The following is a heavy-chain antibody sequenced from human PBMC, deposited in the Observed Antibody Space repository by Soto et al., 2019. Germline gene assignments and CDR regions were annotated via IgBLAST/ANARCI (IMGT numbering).Heavy chain of an antibody. D-gene: IGHD5-18*01. CDR3: VSGRGYSHQDYVAL. CDR1: GGSINSGGYY. CDR2: IDYSGTT. V-gene: IGHV4-31*03. Sequence: PSETLSLTCTVSGGSINSGGYYWTWIRQHPEKGLEWLGIIDYSGTTYYNPSLRSRLSISLDTSQNQFSLQVTSMTAGDTAVYFCVSGRGYSHQDYVALWGQRSMVTVS. J-gene: IGHJ5*02.